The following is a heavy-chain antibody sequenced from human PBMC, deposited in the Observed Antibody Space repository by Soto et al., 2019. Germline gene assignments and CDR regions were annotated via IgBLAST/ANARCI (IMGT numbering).Heavy chain of an antibody. CDR2: VDSDGSGT. Sequence: VPLVESGGGSVQPGGSLRLSCVASGITFSGFWMHWVRQVPGKGLVWVARVDSDGSGTSYADSVKGRFTISRDNAKNTLSLQMDSLRVEDTAVYYCATVFENWGQGITVTVSS. J-gene: IGHJ4*02. CDR1: GITFSGFW. CDR3: ATVFEN. V-gene: IGHV3-74*01.